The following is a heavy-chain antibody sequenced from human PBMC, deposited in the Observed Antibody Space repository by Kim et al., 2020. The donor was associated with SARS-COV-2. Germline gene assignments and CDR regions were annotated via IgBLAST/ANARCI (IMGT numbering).Heavy chain of an antibody. J-gene: IGHJ4*02. V-gene: IGHV4-31*02. CDR3: ARGTGVRGVLLDY. Sequence: YNPSLKSRVTRSVDTSKNQFSLKLSSVTAADTAVYYCARGTGVRGVLLDYWGQGTLVTVSS. D-gene: IGHD3-10*01.